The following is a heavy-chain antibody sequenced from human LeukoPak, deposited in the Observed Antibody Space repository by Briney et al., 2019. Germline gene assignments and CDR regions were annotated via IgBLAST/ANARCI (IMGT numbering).Heavy chain of an antibody. J-gene: IGHJ4*02. CDR3: VRGRGFGANDY. CDR1: GFTFSSYW. D-gene: IGHD3-10*01. V-gene: IGHV3-7*01. Sequence: GGSLRLSCAASGFTFSSYWMSWVRQAPGKGLEWVANIRQDGSTMSYVDSVRGRFTISRDNAKNSLYLQMSSLGADDTAVYYCVRGRGFGANDYWGQGTLVTVSS. CDR2: IRQDGSTM.